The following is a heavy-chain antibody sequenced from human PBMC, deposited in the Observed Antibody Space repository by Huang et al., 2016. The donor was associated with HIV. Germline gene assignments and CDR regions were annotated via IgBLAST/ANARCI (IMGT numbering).Heavy chain of an antibody. CDR2: SNPSFGTP. CDR3: ARGQLGSYGDYDVLY. CDR1: GGTFSKYA. D-gene: IGHD4-17*01. Sequence: QVQLVQSGAEVKTPGSSVKVSCKASGGTFSKYATSWGRQAPGQGLEWVGGSNPSFGTPNYARKFQGRVTITADDSTSTTYVEVSSLRSEDTALYYCARGQLGSYGDYDVLYWGQGTLVTVSS. J-gene: IGHJ4*02. V-gene: IGHV1-69*13.